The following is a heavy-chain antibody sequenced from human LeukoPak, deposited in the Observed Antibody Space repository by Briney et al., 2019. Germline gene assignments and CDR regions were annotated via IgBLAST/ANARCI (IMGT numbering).Heavy chain of an antibody. CDR1: GYTFTSYG. Sequence: ASVKVSCKASGYTFTSYGISWVRQAPGQGLEWMGWISAYNGNTNYAQKLQGRVTMTADTSTSTAYMELRSLRSDDTAVYYCARVFSGWYGYYFDYWGQGTLVTVSS. V-gene: IGHV1-18*01. D-gene: IGHD6-19*01. CDR3: ARVFSGWYGYYFDY. J-gene: IGHJ4*02. CDR2: ISAYNGNT.